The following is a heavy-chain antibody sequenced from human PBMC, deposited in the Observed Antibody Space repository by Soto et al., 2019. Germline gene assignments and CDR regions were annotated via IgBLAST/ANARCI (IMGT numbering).Heavy chain of an antibody. V-gene: IGHV3-15*01. CDR2: IKSKTDGGTT. CDR1: GFTFSNAW. Sequence: GGSLRRSCAASGFTFSNAWMSWVRQAPGKGLEWVGRIKSKTDGGTTDYAAPVKGRFTISRDDSKNTLYLQMNSLKTEDTAVYYCIRSYTASYYYYSMDVWGQGTTVTVSS. CDR3: IRSYTASYYYYSMDV. J-gene: IGHJ6*02. D-gene: IGHD2-2*02.